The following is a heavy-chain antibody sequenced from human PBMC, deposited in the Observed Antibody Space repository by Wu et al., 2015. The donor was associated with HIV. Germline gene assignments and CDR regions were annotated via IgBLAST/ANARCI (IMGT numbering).Heavy chain of an antibody. CDR1: GYSFGNFD. D-gene: IGHD1-26*01. CDR2: LIPMFDSA. CDR3: ARESSGSSLSAFDI. V-gene: IGHV1-69*13. Sequence: QVQLVQSGAEVKKPGASVKVSCKASGYSFGNFDINWVRQAPGQGFEWMGWLIPMFDSANYAQRFKGRVTITADESTRTVYMELSSLRSEDTAVYYCARESSGSSLSAFDIWGQGTLVTVSS. J-gene: IGHJ3*02.